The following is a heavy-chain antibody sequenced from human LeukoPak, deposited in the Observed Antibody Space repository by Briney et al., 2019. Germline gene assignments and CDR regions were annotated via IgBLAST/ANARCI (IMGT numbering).Heavy chain of an antibody. J-gene: IGHJ4*02. CDR1: GGSFSGYY. Sequence: SETLSLTCAVYGGSFSGYYWNWIRQPPGKGLEWIGEINHSGSTYYNPSLKGRVTISVDTSKNQFSLKLSSVTAADTAVYYCARGLSRDGFFDYWGQGTLVTVSS. D-gene: IGHD5-24*01. CDR3: ARGLSRDGFFDY. V-gene: IGHV4-34*01. CDR2: INHSGST.